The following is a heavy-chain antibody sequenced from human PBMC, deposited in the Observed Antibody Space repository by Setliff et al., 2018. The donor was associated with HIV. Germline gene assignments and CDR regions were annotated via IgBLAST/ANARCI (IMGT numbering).Heavy chain of an antibody. J-gene: IGHJ3*01. CDR1: GFTLSVYG. CDR3: ARGQFRLRPDSLDL. V-gene: IGHV3-33*01. Sequence: PGGSLRLSCEGSGFTLSVYGMHWVRQAPGKGLEWVAVLWYDGGKKHYADSLKGRFTISRDDSKNTLYLQMNSLRAEDTALYYCARGQFRLRPDSLDLWGQGTLVTVS. D-gene: IGHD2-21*01. CDR2: LWYDGGKK.